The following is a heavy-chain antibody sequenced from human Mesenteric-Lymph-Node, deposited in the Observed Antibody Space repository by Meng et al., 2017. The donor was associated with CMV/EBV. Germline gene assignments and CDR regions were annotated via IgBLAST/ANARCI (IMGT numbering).Heavy chain of an antibody. Sequence: GESLKISCAASGFTFSSYAMSCVRQAPGKGLEWVSSISSSSSYIYYADSVKGRFTISRDNAKNSLYLQMNSLRAEDTAVYYCARDRAVAGLDYWGQGTLVTVSS. J-gene: IGHJ4*02. CDR3: ARDRAVAGLDY. V-gene: IGHV3-21*01. CDR1: GFTFSSYA. CDR2: ISSSSSYI. D-gene: IGHD6-19*01.